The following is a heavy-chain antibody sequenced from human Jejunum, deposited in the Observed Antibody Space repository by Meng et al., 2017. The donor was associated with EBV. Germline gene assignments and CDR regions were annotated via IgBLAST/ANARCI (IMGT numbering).Heavy chain of an antibody. D-gene: IGHD3-22*01. Sequence: QGKLVQSGAEVKQPGASVRVSCKASGYTFTGYFIHWVRQAPGQGLEWMGRINPNSGGTSYTQKFQGRVTMTRDTSITTAYMELSRLGSDDTAVYYCARDYSDSSRQGYWGQGTLVTVSS. CDR1: GYTFTGYF. CDR3: ARDYSDSSRQGY. V-gene: IGHV1-2*06. CDR2: INPNSGGT. J-gene: IGHJ4*02.